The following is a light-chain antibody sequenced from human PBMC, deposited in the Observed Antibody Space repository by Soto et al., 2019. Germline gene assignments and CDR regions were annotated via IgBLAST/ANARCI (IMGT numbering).Light chain of an antibody. CDR2: DTS. Sequence: EIVMTQSPATLSVSPGERVTLSCRASQSVSNKLGWYQHKPGQAPRLLIYDTSTRAAGTPARFTGSGSGTDFTLTISRLQSEDFAVYYCQQYNTWRSISFGQGTRLEIK. J-gene: IGKJ5*01. CDR1: QSVSNK. CDR3: QQYNTWRSIS. V-gene: IGKV3-15*01.